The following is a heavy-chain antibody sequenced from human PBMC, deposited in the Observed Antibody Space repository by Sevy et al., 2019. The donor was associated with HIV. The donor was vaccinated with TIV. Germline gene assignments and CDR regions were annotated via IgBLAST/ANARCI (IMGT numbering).Heavy chain of an antibody. CDR3: ATSRYCSGGSFYGADYYYGMDV. CDR2: IRYDGSNK. J-gene: IGHJ6*02. V-gene: IGHV3-30*02. D-gene: IGHD2-15*01. Sequence: GGSLRLSCAASGFTFSSYGMHWVRQAPGKGLEWVAFIRYDGSNKYYADSVKGRFTISRDNSKNTLYLQMNSLRAEDTAVYYCATSRYCSGGSFYGADYYYGMDVWGQGTTVTVSS. CDR1: GFTFSSYG.